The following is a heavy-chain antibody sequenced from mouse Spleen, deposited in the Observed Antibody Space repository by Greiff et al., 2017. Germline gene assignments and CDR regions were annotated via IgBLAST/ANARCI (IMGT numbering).Heavy chain of an antibody. Sequence: VQLQQPGAELVKPGASVKMSCKASGYTFTSYWITWMKQRPGQGLEWIGDIFPGSGSSKYNAKFKSKATLTVDTSSSTAYMQLSSLTSEDSAVYYCVGGIVAHFDHWGQGTTLTVSS. V-gene: IGHV1-55*01. CDR3: VGGIVAHFDH. CDR2: IFPGSGSS. CDR1: GYTFTSYW. D-gene: IGHD1-1*01. J-gene: IGHJ2*01.